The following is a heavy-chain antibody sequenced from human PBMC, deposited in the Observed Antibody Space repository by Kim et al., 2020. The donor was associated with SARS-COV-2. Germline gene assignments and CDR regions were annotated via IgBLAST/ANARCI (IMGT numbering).Heavy chain of an antibody. Sequence: GGSLRLSCAASGFTFKKYAMHWVRQVPGKGLEWVSGLSWDSSDIGYGDSVRGRFTISRDNAKNSLYLQMNSLRAEDTALYYCAKDRGVKNGSVWYGMDVWGQGTTVTVSS. CDR3: AKDRGVKNGSVWYGMDV. V-gene: IGHV3-9*01. CDR2: LSWDSSDI. J-gene: IGHJ6*02. CDR1: GFTFKKYA. D-gene: IGHD3-10*01.